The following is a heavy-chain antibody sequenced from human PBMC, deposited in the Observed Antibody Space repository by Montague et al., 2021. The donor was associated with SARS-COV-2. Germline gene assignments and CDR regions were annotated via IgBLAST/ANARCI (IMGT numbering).Heavy chain of an antibody. J-gene: IGHJ4*02. Sequence: SETLSLTCTVSGGSVSSGGSYWSWIRQPPGKGLEWIGEINHSGSTNYNPSLKSRVTISVDTSKNQFSLKLSSVTAADTAVYYCARGSRQWLVRPPHYYYFDYWGQGTLVTVSS. D-gene: IGHD6-19*01. CDR1: GGSVSSGGSY. V-gene: IGHV4-61*08. CDR2: INHSGST. CDR3: ARGSRQWLVRPPHYYYFDY.